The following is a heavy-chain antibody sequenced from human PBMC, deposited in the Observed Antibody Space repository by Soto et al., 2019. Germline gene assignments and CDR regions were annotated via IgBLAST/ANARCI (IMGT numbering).Heavy chain of an antibody. CDR2: INHSGST. CDR1: GGSFSGYY. V-gene: IGHV4-34*01. CDR3: ARRTSSSSPGRPTNGDYYYYYGMDV. J-gene: IGHJ6*02. D-gene: IGHD6-6*01. Sequence: PSETLSLTCAVYGGSFSGYYWGWIRQPPGKGLEWIGEINHSGSTNYNPSLKSRVTISVDTSKNQFSLKLSSVTAADTAVYYCARRTSSSSPGRPTNGDYYYYYGMDVWGQGTTVTVSS.